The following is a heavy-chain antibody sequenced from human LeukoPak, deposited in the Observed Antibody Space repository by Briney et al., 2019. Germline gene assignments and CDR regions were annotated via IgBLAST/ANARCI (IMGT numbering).Heavy chain of an antibody. J-gene: IGHJ4*02. CDR3: AKAYSGSYGGIVY. CDR2: INGGGGTT. D-gene: IGHD1-26*01. Sequence: PGGSLRLSCAASGFTFSSHAMTWVRQAPGEGLEWVSLINGGGGTTYYVDSVKGRFTISRDNSKNTLYLQMNSLRAEDTAIYFCAKAYSGSYGGIVYWGQGTLVTVSS. CDR1: GFTFSSHA. V-gene: IGHV3-23*01.